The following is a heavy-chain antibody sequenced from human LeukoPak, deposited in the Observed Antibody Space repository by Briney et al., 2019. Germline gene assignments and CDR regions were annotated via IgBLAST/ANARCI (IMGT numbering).Heavy chain of an antibody. CDR3: ARGGYNDY. D-gene: IGHD5-18*01. CDR2: ISSSSDYT. CDR1: GFTFSSYA. V-gene: IGHV3-11*05. J-gene: IGHJ4*02. Sequence: GSLRLSCAASGFTFSSYAMSWVRQSPGKGLEWVSYISSSSDYTNYADSVKGRFTVSRDNAKNSLYLQMNRLRAEDTAVYYCARGGYNDYWGQGTLVIVSS.